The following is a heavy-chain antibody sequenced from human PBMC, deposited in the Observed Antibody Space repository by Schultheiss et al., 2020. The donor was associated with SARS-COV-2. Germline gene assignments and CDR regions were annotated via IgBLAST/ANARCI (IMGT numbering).Heavy chain of an antibody. Sequence: GGSLRLSCAASGFTVSSNYMSSVRQAPGKGLEWVSSISTSSTYMYYADSLKGRFTISRDNARNSLYLQMNSLRAEDTAVYYCARGTNSIIPVAGTVDYWGQGTLVTVSS. V-gene: IGHV3-21*01. J-gene: IGHJ4*02. CDR2: ISTSSTYM. D-gene: IGHD6-19*01. CDR3: ARGTNSIIPVAGTVDY. CDR1: GFTVSSNY.